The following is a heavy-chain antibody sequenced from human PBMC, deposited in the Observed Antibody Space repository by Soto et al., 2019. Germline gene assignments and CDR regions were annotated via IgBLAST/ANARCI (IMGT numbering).Heavy chain of an antibody. Sequence: ASVKVSCKASGYTFTSYGISWVRQAPGQGLEWMGWISAYNGNTNYAQKLQGRVTMTTDTSTSTAYMELRSLRSEDTAVYYCARGSYYYDSSGYYTGAFDIWGQGTMVTVS. D-gene: IGHD3-22*01. CDR1: GYTFTSYG. CDR2: ISAYNGNT. J-gene: IGHJ3*02. V-gene: IGHV1-18*01. CDR3: ARGSYYYDSSGYYTGAFDI.